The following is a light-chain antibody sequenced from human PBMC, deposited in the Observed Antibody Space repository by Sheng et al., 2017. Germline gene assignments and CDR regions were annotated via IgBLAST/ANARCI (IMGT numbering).Light chain of an antibody. CDR3: QQYDTSVTYN. V-gene: IGKV3-20*01. CDR1: QTAHF. CDR2: DIS. Sequence: EIVLTQSPGTLSLSPGERATLACRASQTAHFLSWYQQRPGQAPRLLIYDISTRATGVPDRFSGSGSGTHFTLTISRLEPEDFAVYYCQQYDTSVTYNFGPGTKLEI. J-gene: IGKJ2*01.